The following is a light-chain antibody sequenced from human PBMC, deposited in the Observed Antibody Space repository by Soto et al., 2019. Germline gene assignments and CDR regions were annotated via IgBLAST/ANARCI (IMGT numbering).Light chain of an antibody. J-gene: IGKJ1*01. CDR3: QQYTDWPLT. CDR1: QSVSNNY. CDR2: GVS. Sequence: EIVLTQSPGTLSLSPGERATLSCRASQSVSNNYLAWYQQKPGRAPRLLIYGVSSRATGVPDRFSGSGSGTDFTLTISRLQPEDFAVYYCQQYTDWPLTFGQGTKVDIK. V-gene: IGKV3-20*01.